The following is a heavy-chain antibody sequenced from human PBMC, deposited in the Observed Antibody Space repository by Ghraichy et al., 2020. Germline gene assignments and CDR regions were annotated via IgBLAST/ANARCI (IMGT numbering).Heavy chain of an antibody. J-gene: IGHJ3*02. Sequence: GESLNISCKGSGYSFANYWIGWVRQMLGKGLEWMGIIYPGDSDTRYSPSFQGQVTISADKSISTAYLQWSSLKASDTAMYYCASCTNPYSGSHLNSFDMWGQGTMVTVSS. V-gene: IGHV5-51*01. D-gene: IGHD1-26*01. CDR2: IYPGDSDT. CDR3: ASCTNPYSGSHLNSFDM. CDR1: GYSFANYW.